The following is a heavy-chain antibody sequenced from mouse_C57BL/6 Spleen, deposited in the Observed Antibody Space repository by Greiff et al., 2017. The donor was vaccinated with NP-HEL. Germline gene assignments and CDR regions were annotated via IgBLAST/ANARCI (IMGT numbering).Heavy chain of an antibody. Sequence: EVNVVESEGGLVQPGSSMKLSCTASGFTFSDYYMAWVRQVPEKGLEWVANINYDGSSTYYLDSLKSRFIISRDNAKNILYLQMSSLKSEDTATYYCARGDDYYWYFDVWGTGTTVTVSS. V-gene: IGHV5-16*01. CDR1: GFTFSDYY. CDR3: ARGDDYYWYFDV. CDR2: INYDGSST. J-gene: IGHJ1*03. D-gene: IGHD2-4*01.